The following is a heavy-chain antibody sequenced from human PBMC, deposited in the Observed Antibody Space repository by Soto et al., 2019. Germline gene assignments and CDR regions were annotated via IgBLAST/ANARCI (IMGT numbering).Heavy chain of an antibody. Sequence: EVQVVESGGGLVQPGGSLRLSCAASGISFSRYWTHWVRQAPGKGLEWVSRMGPDGSSTSYADSVKGGFSISRDDAKNTLSLQVNSLRADDTAVYYCAVHGDYDAFNFWGQGTVVTVSS. CDR3: AVHGDYDAFNF. CDR1: GISFSRYW. D-gene: IGHD4-17*01. J-gene: IGHJ3*01. CDR2: MGPDGSST. V-gene: IGHV3-74*01.